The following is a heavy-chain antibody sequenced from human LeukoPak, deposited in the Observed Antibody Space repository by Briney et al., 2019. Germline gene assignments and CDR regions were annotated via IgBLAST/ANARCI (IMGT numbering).Heavy chain of an antibody. J-gene: IGHJ4*02. Sequence: ASVKVSCKASGYTFTGYYMHWVRQAPGQGLEWMGWINPNSGGTNYAQKFQGRVTMTRDTSISTAYMELSRLRSDDTAVYYCARDLGYSSGWYGTWGEDYWGQGTLVTVSS. CDR3: ARDLGYSSGWYGTWGEDY. V-gene: IGHV1-2*02. D-gene: IGHD6-19*01. CDR1: GYTFTGYY. CDR2: INPNSGGT.